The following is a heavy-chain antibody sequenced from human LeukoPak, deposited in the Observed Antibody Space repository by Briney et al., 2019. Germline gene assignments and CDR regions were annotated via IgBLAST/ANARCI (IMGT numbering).Heavy chain of an antibody. V-gene: IGHV1-69*04. D-gene: IGHD6-19*01. CDR1: GGTFSSYA. CDR2: IIPILGIA. J-gene: IGHJ4*02. Sequence: SVKVSCKASGGTFSSYAISWVRRAPGQGLEWMGRIIPILGIANYAQKFQGRVTITADKSTSTAYMELSSLRSEDTAVYYCARDRGVSVAGTTGSYYWGQGTLVTVSS. CDR3: ARDRGVSVAGTTGSYY.